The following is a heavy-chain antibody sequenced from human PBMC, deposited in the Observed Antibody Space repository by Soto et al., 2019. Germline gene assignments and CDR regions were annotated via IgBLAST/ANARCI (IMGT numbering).Heavy chain of an antibody. D-gene: IGHD5-18*01. CDR3: VSDRGYGHVSVPYS. Sequence: QAQLVECGGGVVQPGRSLRLSCAASGFAFSSYGMHWVRQAPGTGLEWVAVISYDGSLQHYADSVKGRVTISRDNSENMVVLQMSSLTAEDTSVYYCVSDRGYGHVSVPYSWGHGALGSVSS. V-gene: IGHV3-30*03. CDR1: GFAFSSYG. CDR2: ISYDGSLQ. J-gene: IGHJ5*01.